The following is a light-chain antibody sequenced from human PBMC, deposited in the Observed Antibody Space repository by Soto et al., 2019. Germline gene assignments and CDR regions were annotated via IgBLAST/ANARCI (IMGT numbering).Light chain of an antibody. CDR2: GIS. Sequence: IVMTQSPAALSGSRGERTTLSCRAHQSVNSNYLAWYQQKPGQAPRLLIYGISKRATDIPDRFSGSGSGTEFTLTISSLQSEDFATYYCQQYGSSPLITFGQGTRLEIK. V-gene: IGKV3-20*01. CDR3: QQYGSSPLIT. CDR1: QSVNSNY. J-gene: IGKJ5*01.